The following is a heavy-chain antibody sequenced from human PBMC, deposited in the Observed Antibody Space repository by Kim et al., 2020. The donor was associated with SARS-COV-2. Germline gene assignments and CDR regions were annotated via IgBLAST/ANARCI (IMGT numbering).Heavy chain of an antibody. Sequence: SETLSLTCTVSGGSISSYYWSWIRQPPGKGLEWIGYIYYSGSTNYNPSLKSRVTISVDTSKNQFSLKLSSVTAADTAVYYCARGSRSSGWRGNWFDPWG. J-gene: IGHJ5*02. CDR3: ARGSRSSGWRGNWFDP. CDR2: IYYSGST. D-gene: IGHD6-19*01. CDR1: GGSISSYY. V-gene: IGHV4-59*13.